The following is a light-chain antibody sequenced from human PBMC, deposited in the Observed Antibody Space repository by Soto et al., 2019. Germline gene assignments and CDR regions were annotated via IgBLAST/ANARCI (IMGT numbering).Light chain of an antibody. CDR3: LLSYSGARVRV. V-gene: IGLV7-46*01. Sequence: QTVVTQEPSLTVSPGGTVTLTCGSSTGAVTSGHYPYWFQQKPGQAPRTLIYDTSNKHSWTPARFSGSLLGGKAALTLSGAQHEDEAEYYCLLSYSGARVRVFGGGTKVTVL. CDR1: TGAVTSGHY. J-gene: IGLJ2*01. CDR2: DTS.